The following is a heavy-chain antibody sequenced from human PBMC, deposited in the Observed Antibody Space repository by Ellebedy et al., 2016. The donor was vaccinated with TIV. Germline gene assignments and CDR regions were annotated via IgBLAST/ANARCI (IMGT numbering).Heavy chain of an antibody. Sequence: GESLKISCAASGFIFSSYNMNWVRQAPGKGLEWVSSISSGSSYIYYADSLKGRFTISRDNAKNSLYLQMNSLRAEDTAVYYCARDRGISIGPERFFDYWGQGTLVTVSS. D-gene: IGHD3-3*02. J-gene: IGHJ4*02. CDR2: ISSGSSYI. V-gene: IGHV3-21*01. CDR1: GFIFSSYN. CDR3: ARDRGISIGPERFFDY.